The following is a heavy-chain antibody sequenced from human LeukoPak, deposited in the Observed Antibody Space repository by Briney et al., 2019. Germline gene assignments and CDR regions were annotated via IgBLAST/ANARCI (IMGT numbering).Heavy chain of an antibody. CDR3: VRDVKYYFGSGTYR. J-gene: IGHJ4*02. D-gene: IGHD3-10*01. CDR1: GFTFSHYA. CDR2: IIPSGAST. Sequence: GGSLRLSCAASGFTFSHYAMSWVRQAPGKGLEWVSAIIPSGASTYYADSVRGRFTISRDNSKDTLHLQMDSLRPEDTAVYYCVRDVKYYFGSGTYRWGQGTLVTVSS. V-gene: IGHV3-23*01.